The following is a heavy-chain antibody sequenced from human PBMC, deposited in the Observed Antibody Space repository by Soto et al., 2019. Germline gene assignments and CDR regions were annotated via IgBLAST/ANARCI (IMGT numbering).Heavy chain of an antibody. CDR2: FLYGGNT. CDR1: GGSVKNYY. CDR3: ASTMATEYLQH. D-gene: IGHD3-10*01. V-gene: IGHV4-59*02. Sequence: PSETLSLTCSVSGGSVKNYYWSWIRQPPGKGLEWIGFFLYGGNTDYNPSLRSRVTISVDTPENQISLRLTSVTAADTAIYYCASTMATEYLQHRGQGTLVTVSS. J-gene: IGHJ1*01.